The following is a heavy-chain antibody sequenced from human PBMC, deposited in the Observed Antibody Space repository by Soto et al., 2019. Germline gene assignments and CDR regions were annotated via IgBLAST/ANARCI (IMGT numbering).Heavy chain of an antibody. CDR1: GFTVSSNY. CDR3: ARGVSRGRGWPN. D-gene: IGHD2-2*01. Sequence: GGSLRLSCAASGFTVSSNYMSWVRQAPGKGLGCGSVIYIGGSTDYADSRNRRFTISRDKSNNTLYLHRNSLIAEDTAVYYCARGVSRGRGWPNWGQGTLVKVSS. CDR2: IYIGGST. V-gene: IGHV3-53*01. J-gene: IGHJ4*02.